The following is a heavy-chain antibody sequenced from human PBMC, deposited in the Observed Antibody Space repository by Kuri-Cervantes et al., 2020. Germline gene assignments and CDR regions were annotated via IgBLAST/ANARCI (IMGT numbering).Heavy chain of an antibody. Sequence: ETLSLTCAVYGGSFSGYYWSWVRQAPGKGLEWVGRIKSKTDGGTTDYAAPVKGRLTISRDDSKNTLYLQMNSLKTEDTAVYYCTTEIMYYYGSGTDYWGQGTLVTVSS. J-gene: IGHJ4*02. CDR2: IKSKTDGGTT. V-gene: IGHV3-15*01. D-gene: IGHD3-10*01. CDR1: GGSFSGYY. CDR3: TTEIMYYYGSGTDY.